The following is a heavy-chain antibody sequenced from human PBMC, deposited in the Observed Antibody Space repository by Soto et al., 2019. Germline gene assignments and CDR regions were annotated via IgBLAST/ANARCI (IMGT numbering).Heavy chain of an antibody. Sequence: VQLVESGGGVVKPGRSLRLSCAASGFVYSTNAMHWVRLSPGKGLEWVALICSDGTKEYYVDSVKGRFTISRDNSQNTLYLQIDSLRAENTAVYCCVRGIPSQYSSNWRYCYFDLWGRGTQVTVSS. J-gene: IGHJ2*01. CDR3: VRGIPSQYSSNWRYCYFDL. V-gene: IGHV3-33*01. D-gene: IGHD6-13*01. CDR1: GFVYSTNA. CDR2: ICSDGTKE.